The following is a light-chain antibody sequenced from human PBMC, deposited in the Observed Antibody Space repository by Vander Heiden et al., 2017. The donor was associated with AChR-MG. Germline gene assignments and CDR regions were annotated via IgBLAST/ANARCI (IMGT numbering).Light chain of an antibody. CDR1: TGAVTSGHY. Sequence: QAVVTQEPSLTVSLGGTVTLTCGSSTGAVTSGHYPYWFQQKPGQAPRTLIYDTSNKHSWTPARFSGSLLGGKAALTLSGAQPEDEAEYYCLLSHSCARHWVFGGGTKLTVL. V-gene: IGLV7-46*01. CDR3: LLSHSCARHWV. J-gene: IGLJ3*02. CDR2: DTS.